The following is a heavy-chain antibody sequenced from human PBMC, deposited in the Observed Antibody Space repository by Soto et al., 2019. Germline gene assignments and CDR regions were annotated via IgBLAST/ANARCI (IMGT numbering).Heavy chain of an antibody. J-gene: IGHJ4*02. CDR3: VXXGQLDS. V-gene: IGHV3-74*01. Sequence: EVQLVESGGGLVQPGGSLRLSCAASGFTFSTYWMHWVRQAPGKGLVWVSRINSDDSSRNYADSVKGRFLISRDNAKNTLLLQMNNLRVDDTAVYYXVXXGQLDSWGXGTLVTASS. D-gene: IGHD3-16*01. CDR1: GFTFSTYW. CDR2: INSDDSSR.